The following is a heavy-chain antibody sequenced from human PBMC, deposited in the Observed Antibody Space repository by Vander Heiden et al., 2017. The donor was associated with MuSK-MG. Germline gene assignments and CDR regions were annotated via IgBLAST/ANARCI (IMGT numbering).Heavy chain of an antibody. CDR2: IYPGDSDT. J-gene: IGHJ3*02. D-gene: IGHD6-6*01. V-gene: IGHV5-51*01. Sequence: IGWVRQMPGKGLEWMGIIYPGDSDTRHSPSFQGQVRISVDKSINTAYLQWSSLKASDTAMYYCARQRLEGRREVLDIWGQGTMVIVTS. CDR3: ARQRLEGRREVLDI.